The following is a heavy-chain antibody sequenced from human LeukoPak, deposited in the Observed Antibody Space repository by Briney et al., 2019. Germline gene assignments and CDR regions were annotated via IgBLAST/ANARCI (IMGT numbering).Heavy chain of an antibody. CDR2: IKQDGSEK. Sequence: GGSLRLSCAASEFTFSSYWMSWVRQAPGKGLEWVASIKQDGSEKYYVDSVKGRVTISRDNAKNSLYLQMNSLRAEDTAVYYCARVFGAGCSDYWGQGTLVTVSS. CDR1: EFTFSSYW. V-gene: IGHV3-7*01. J-gene: IGHJ4*02. CDR3: ARVFGAGCSDY. D-gene: IGHD2-8*02.